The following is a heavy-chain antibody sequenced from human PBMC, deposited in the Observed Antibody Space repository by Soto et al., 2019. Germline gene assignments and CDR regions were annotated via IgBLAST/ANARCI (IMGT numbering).Heavy chain of an antibody. J-gene: IGHJ4*02. CDR3: AKRHSSGPGYYFDY. D-gene: IGHD3-22*01. CDR1: GFTFSTFG. V-gene: IGHV3-30*18. CDR2: ISYDGKNK. Sequence: GGSLRLSCAASGFTFSTFGMHWVRQAPGKGLDLVAIISYDGKNKYYADSVQGRFTISRDNSKNMVYLQMNSLRAEDTAVYYCAKRHSSGPGYYFDYWGQGTLVTV.